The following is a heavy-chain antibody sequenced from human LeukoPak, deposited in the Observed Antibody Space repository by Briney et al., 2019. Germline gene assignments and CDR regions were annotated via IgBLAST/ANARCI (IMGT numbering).Heavy chain of an antibody. CDR2: INPNSGGT. D-gene: IGHD3-3*01. J-gene: IGHJ3*02. CDR3: ASGVTIFGVVGGAFDI. V-gene: IGHV1-2*02. Sequence: ASVKVSCKASGYTFTGYYMHWVRQAPGQGLEWMGWINPNSGGTNYAQKFQGRVTMTRDTSISTAYMELSRLRSGGTAVYYCASGVTIFGVVGGAFDIWGQGTMVTVSS. CDR1: GYTFTGYY.